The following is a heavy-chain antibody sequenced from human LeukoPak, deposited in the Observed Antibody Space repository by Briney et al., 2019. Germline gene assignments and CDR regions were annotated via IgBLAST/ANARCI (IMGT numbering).Heavy chain of an antibody. D-gene: IGHD6-6*01. V-gene: IGHV4-61*02. Sequence: SETLSLTCTVSGGSISSGSYYWSWIRQPAGKGLEWIGRIYTSGSTNYNPSLKSRVTISVDTSKNQFSLKLSSVTAADTAVYYCARERAQLGYPYYYYMDVWGKGTTVTVSS. CDR1: GGSISSGSYY. CDR3: ARERAQLGYPYYYYMDV. J-gene: IGHJ6*03. CDR2: IYTSGST.